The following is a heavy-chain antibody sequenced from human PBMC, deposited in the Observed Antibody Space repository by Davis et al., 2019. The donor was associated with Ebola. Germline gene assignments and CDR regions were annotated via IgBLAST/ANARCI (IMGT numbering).Heavy chain of an antibody. CDR1: GFTFSSYS. J-gene: IGHJ4*02. CDR2: LGTSADT. D-gene: IGHD3-3*01. CDR3: ARLFGVIPVFDY. Sequence: GESLKISCAASGFTFSSYSMNWVRRAPGKGLEWVSTLGTSADTYYADSVKGRFTVSRDNAKNSLYLEMNSLRDEDTAVYYCARLFGVIPVFDYWGQGTLVTVSS. V-gene: IGHV3-21*01.